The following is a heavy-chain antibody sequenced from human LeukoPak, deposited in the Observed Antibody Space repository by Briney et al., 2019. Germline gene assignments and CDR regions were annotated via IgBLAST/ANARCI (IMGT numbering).Heavy chain of an antibody. D-gene: IGHD3-16*01. CDR3: ARADYGDYFDY. CDR1: GFTVSSNY. V-gene: IGHV3-66*01. J-gene: IGHJ4*02. Sequence: GGSLRLSCAASGFTVSSNYMSWVRQAPGKGLEWVSVIYSGGSTYYADSVKGRFTISRDNSKNTLYLQMNSLRAENTAVYYCARADYGDYFDYWGQGTLVTVSS. CDR2: IYSGGST.